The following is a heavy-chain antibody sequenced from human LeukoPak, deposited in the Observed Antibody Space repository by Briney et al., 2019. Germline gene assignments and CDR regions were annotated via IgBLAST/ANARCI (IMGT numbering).Heavy chain of an antibody. Sequence: ASVKVSCKASGGTFSSYAISWVRQAPGQGLEWMGGIIPIFGTANYAQKFQGRVTITADESTSTAYMELSSLRSEDTAVYYCARTDLTGYRLDVWXQXTTVTVSS. V-gene: IGHV1-69*13. CDR3: ARTDLTGYRLDV. D-gene: IGHD3-9*01. CDR2: IIPIFGTA. J-gene: IGHJ6*01. CDR1: GGTFSSYA.